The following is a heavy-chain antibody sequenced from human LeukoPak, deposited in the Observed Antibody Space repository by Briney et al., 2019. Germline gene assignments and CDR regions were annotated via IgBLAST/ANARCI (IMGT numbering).Heavy chain of an antibody. CDR1: GFTFSSYS. CDR3: ARTHYGSGSSGFDY. D-gene: IGHD3-10*01. Sequence: GRPLRLSCAASGFTFSSYSIHWVRQAPGKGLEWVAVISYDGSNKYYADSVKGRFTISRDNSKNTLYLQMNSLRPEDTAVYYCARTHYGSGSSGFDYWGQGTLVTVSS. J-gene: IGHJ4*02. V-gene: IGHV3-30-3*01. CDR2: ISYDGSNK.